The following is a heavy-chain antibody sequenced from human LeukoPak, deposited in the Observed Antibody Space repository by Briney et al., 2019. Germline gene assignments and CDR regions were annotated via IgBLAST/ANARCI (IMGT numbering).Heavy chain of an antibody. V-gene: IGHV3-21*01. D-gene: IGHD6-13*01. CDR2: ISSSSSYI. J-gene: IGHJ3*02. CDR3: ARGIGAYSSSWYGAFDI. Sequence: GGSLRLSCAASGFTFSSYSMNWVRQAPGKGLEWVSSISSSSSYIYYADSVKGRFTISRDNAKNSLYLQMNSLRAEDTAVYYCARGIGAYSSSWYGAFDIWGQGTMVTVSS. CDR1: GFTFSSYS.